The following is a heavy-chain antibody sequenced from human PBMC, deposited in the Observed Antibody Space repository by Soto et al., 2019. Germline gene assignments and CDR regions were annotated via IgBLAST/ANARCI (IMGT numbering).Heavy chain of an antibody. CDR3: AKGRESYDYIWGTRVDFQH. V-gene: IGHV3-23*01. D-gene: IGHD3-16*01. CDR2: LSVSGGST. CDR1: GFTFSSSA. J-gene: IGHJ1*01. Sequence: PGGSLRLSCAASGFTFSSSAMSWVRQAPGKGLEWVSALSVSGGSTYYADSVKGRFTISRDNSKNTLYLQMNSLRAEDTAVYYCAKGRESYDYIWGTRVDFQHWGQGTLVTVSS.